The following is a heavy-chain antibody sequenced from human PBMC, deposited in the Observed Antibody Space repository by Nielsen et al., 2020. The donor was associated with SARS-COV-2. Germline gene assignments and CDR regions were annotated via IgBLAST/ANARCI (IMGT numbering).Heavy chain of an antibody. D-gene: IGHD3-10*01. V-gene: IGHV4-4*02. J-gene: IGHJ5*02. Sequence: SETLSLTCAVSGGSISSSNWWSWVRQPPGKGLEWIGEIYHSGSTNYNPSLKSRVTISVDKSKNQFSLKLSSVTAADTAVYYCARDIMGSGSYRSYDWFDPWGQGTLVTVSS. CDR2: IYHSGST. CDR3: ARDIMGSGSYRSYDWFDP. CDR1: GGSISSSNW.